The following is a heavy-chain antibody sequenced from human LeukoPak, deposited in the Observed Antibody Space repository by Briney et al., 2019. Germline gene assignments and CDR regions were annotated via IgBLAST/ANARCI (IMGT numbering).Heavy chain of an antibody. CDR2: LNHSGST. J-gene: IGHJ5*02. D-gene: IGHD6-19*01. Sequence: KASETLSLTCAVYGGSFSGYYWSWIRQPPGKGLEWIGELNHSGSTNYNPSLKSRVTMSVDTSKNQFSLKLTSVTAADTAVYYCARDFGFGSAWGQGALVTVSS. CDR1: GGSFSGYY. V-gene: IGHV4-34*01. CDR3: ARDFGFGSA.